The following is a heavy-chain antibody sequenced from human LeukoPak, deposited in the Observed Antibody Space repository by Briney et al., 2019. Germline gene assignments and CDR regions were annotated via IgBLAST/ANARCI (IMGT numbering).Heavy chain of an antibody. V-gene: IGHV3-15*01. CDR1: GFTFSSAW. CDR2: IKSETDGGTT. CDR3: TTLYRLDP. D-gene: IGHD3-10*01. Sequence: SGGSLRLSCAASGFTFSSAWVHWVRQAPGKGLEWVGLIKSETDGGTTDYAAPVKDRFIISRDDSKNILYLQMNSLKTEDTAIYYCTTLYRLDPWGQGTLVAVSP. J-gene: IGHJ5*02.